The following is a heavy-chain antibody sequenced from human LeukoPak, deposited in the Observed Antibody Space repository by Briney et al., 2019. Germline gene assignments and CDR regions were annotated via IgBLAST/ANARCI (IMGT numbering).Heavy chain of an antibody. CDR3: ARRALRYCSSTSCPAQYYGVDV. Sequence: GGSLRLSCAASGFIFSSYWMSWVRQAPGKGLEWVANIKEDGSEKYYVDSVKGRFTISRNNAKNSLYLQTNSLRAEDTAVYYCARRALRYCSSTSCPAQYYGVDVWGKGTTVTVSS. J-gene: IGHJ6*04. CDR2: IKEDGSEK. CDR1: GFIFSSYW. V-gene: IGHV3-7*03. D-gene: IGHD2-2*01.